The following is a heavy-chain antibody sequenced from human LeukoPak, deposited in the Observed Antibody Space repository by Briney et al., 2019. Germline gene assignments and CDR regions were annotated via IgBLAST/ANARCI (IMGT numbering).Heavy chain of an antibody. V-gene: IGHV1-2*02. CDR2: INPNSGGT. CDR1: GYTFTGYC. Sequence: ASVKVSCKASGYTFTGYCMHWVRQAPGQGLEWMGWINPNSGGTNYAQKFQGRVTMTRDTSISTAYMELSRLRSDDTAVYYCARVGVQLWSTYYYYYMDVWGKGTTVTVSS. D-gene: IGHD5-18*01. J-gene: IGHJ6*03. CDR3: ARVGVQLWSTYYYYYMDV.